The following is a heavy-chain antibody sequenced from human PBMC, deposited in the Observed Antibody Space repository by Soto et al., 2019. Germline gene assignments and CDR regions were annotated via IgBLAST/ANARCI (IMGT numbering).Heavy chain of an antibody. CDR2: IYPGDSGT. CDR1: GYSFTNYW. Sequence: GESLKISCKGSGYSFTNYWIGWVRQMPGKGLEWMGIIYPGDSGTRYSPSFQGQVTISADKSISTAYLQWSSLKASDTAMYYCARXLFRKNGDYDYYYGMDVWGQGTTVTVSS. V-gene: IGHV5-51*01. CDR3: ARXLFRKNGDYDYYYGMDV. J-gene: IGHJ6*02. D-gene: IGHD4-17*01.